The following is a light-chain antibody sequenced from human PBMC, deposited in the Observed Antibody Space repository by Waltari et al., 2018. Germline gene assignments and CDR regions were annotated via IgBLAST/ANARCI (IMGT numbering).Light chain of an antibody. CDR1: QSVGTY. V-gene: IGKV3-11*01. CDR2: DAS. Sequence: EIVLTQSPAILSFSPGERATLSCRASQSVGTYLAWYQQRPGQSPRLLIYDASYRATGIPARFSGSGSEPDFTLTISSLQPEDFAVYDCQQRRNWPLTFGGGTRVQI. J-gene: IGKJ4*01. CDR3: QQRRNWPLT.